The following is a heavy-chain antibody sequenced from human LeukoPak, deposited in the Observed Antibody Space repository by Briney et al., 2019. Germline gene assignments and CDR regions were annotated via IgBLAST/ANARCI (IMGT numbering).Heavy chain of an antibody. CDR3: ARGRSGSYARSGDY. Sequence: GGSLRLSCAASGFTFSSYSMNWVRQAPRKGLEWVSYISSSSSTIYYADSVKGRFTISRDNAKNSLYLQMNSLRAEDTAVYYCARGRSGSYARSGDYRGQGTLVTVSS. V-gene: IGHV3-48*04. D-gene: IGHD1-26*01. CDR1: GFTFSSYS. J-gene: IGHJ4*02. CDR2: ISSSSSTI.